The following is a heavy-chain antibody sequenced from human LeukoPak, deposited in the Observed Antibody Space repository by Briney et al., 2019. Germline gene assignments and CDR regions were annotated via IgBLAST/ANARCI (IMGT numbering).Heavy chain of an antibody. V-gene: IGHV4-4*07. CDR1: GGSISSYY. CDR3: ARGGDFSASPTLF. D-gene: IGHD3-10*01. J-gene: IGHJ4*02. CDR2: IYTSGST. Sequence: PSETLSLTCTVSGGSISSYYWSWIRQPAGKGLEWIGHIYTSGSTNYSPSLKSRVTLSVDTSRNQFSLRMRSVTAADTAVYYCARGGDFSASPTLFWGQGTLVTVSS.